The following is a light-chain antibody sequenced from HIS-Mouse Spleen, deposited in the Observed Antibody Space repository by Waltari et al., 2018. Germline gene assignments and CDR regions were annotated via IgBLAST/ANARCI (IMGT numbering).Light chain of an antibody. CDR3: QVWDSSSDHPYV. Sequence: SYVLTQPPSVSVAPGKTARITCGGHNIGSKSVHWSQQKPGQSPVLVVYDDSDRPSGIPERFSGSNSGNTATLTISRVEAGDEADYYCQVWDSSSDHPYVFGTGTKVTVL. CDR2: DDS. J-gene: IGLJ1*01. CDR1: NIGSKS. V-gene: IGLV3-21*03.